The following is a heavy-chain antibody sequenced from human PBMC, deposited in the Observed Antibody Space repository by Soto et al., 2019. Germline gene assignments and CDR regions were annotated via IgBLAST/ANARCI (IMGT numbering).Heavy chain of an antibody. CDR1: GFTFSSYA. D-gene: IGHD2-15*01. J-gene: IGHJ4*02. V-gene: IGHV3-23*01. CDR3: AKRRGAGGHFDY. CDR2: VSIGGST. Sequence: PGGSLRLSCAASGFTFSSYAMGWVRQGPGKGLEWVAVVSIGGSTHYADSVRGRFAISRDNSKNTLSLQMNSLTAEDTAVYFCAKRRGAGGHFDYWGQGXLATVYS.